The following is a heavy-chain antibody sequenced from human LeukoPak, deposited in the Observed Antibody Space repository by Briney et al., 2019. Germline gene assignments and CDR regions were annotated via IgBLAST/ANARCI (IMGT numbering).Heavy chain of an antibody. CDR3: ARGSIAAAEGSHWFDP. J-gene: IGHJ5*02. V-gene: IGHV4-59*01. CDR2: IYYRGST. Sequence: SETLSLTCTVSGVSISSYYWSWIRQPPGKGLEWIGYIYYRGSTNYNPSLKSRVTISVDTSKNQFSLKLSSVTAVDTAVYYCARGSIAAAEGSHWFDPWGQGTLVTVSS. CDR1: GVSISSYY. D-gene: IGHD6-13*01.